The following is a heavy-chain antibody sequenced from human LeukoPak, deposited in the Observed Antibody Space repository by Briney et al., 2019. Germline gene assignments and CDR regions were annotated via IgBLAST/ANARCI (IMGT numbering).Heavy chain of an antibody. CDR2: IIPIFGTA. V-gene: IGHV1-69*13. CDR1: GGTFSSYA. CDR3: ARGLGTHYDSSGYYQH. Sequence: SVKVSCKASGGTFSSYAISWVRQAPGQGLEWMGGIIPIFGTANYAQKFQGRVTITADESTSTAYMELSSLRSEDTAVYYCARGLGTHYDSSGYYQHWGQGTLVTVSS. D-gene: IGHD3-22*01. J-gene: IGHJ1*01.